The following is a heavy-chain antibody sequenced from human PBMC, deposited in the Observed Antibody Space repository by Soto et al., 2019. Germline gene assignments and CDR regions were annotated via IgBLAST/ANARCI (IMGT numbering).Heavy chain of an antibody. CDR1: GSTFSDYY. J-gene: IGHJ3*02. Sequence: GGSLRLSCAASGSTFSDYYMSWIRQAPGKGLEWVSYISSSGSTIYYADSVKGRFTISRDNAKNSLYLQMNSLRAEDTAVYYCARASILAVAGPDAFDIWGQGTMVTVSS. V-gene: IGHV3-11*01. CDR2: ISSSGSTI. CDR3: ARASILAVAGPDAFDI. D-gene: IGHD6-19*01.